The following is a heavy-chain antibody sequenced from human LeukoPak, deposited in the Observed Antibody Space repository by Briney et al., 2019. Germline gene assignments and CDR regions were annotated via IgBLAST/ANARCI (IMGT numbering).Heavy chain of an antibody. J-gene: IGHJ4*02. Sequence: GGSLRLSCAASGFTFSSYEMNWLRQAPGKGLEWVSYISSSGSTIYYADSVKGRFTISRDNAKNSLYLQMNSLRAEDTAVYYCARSKARYIAVAVNFNYWGQGTLVTVSS. V-gene: IGHV3-48*03. D-gene: IGHD6-19*01. CDR2: ISSSGSTI. CDR1: GFTFSSYE. CDR3: ARSKARYIAVAVNFNY.